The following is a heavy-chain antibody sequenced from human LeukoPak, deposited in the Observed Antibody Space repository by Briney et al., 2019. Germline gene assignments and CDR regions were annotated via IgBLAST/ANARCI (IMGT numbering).Heavy chain of an antibody. Sequence: ASVKVSCKASGGTFSSYAISWVRQAPGQGLEWMGGIIPIFGTANYAQKFQGRVTITADESTSTAYMELSSLRSEDTAVYYCAREDIVVVPAGAFDIWGQGTMVTVSS. CDR2: IIPIFGTA. D-gene: IGHD2-2*01. CDR1: GGTFSSYA. CDR3: AREDIVVVPAGAFDI. V-gene: IGHV1-69*13. J-gene: IGHJ3*02.